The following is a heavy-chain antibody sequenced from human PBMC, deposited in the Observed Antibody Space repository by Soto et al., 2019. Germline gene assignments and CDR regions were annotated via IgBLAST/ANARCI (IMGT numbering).Heavy chain of an antibody. CDR2: IYSGGST. D-gene: IGHD5-18*01. Sequence: GGSLRLSCAASGFTVSSNYMSWVRQAPGKGLEWVSVIYSGGSTYYADSVKGRFTISRDNSKNTLYLQMNSLRAEDTAVYYCARGRRQLWYYLDYWGQGTLVTVFS. CDR1: GFTVSSNY. CDR3: ARGRRQLWYYLDY. V-gene: IGHV3-53*01. J-gene: IGHJ4*02.